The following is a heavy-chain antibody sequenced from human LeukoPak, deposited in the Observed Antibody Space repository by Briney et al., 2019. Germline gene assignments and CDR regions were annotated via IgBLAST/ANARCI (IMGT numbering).Heavy chain of an antibody. V-gene: IGHV3-64D*06. CDR3: VRYTDSSYPD. D-gene: IGHD1-14*01. Sequence: GGSLRLSCSASGFILTPYAMHWVRQAPGKGRKYVSAISSDGSGTYYTDSVKGRFTISRDNSKSTLYLQMSSLRPEDTAVYYCVRYTDSSYPDWGQGTLVTVSS. CDR1: GFILTPYA. J-gene: IGHJ4*02. CDR2: ISSDGSGT.